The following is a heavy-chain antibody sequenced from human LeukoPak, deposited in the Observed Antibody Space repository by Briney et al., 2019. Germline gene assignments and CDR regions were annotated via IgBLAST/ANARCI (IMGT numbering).Heavy chain of an antibody. CDR1: GFTFGNYW. V-gene: IGHV3-74*01. Sequence: GGSLRLSCAASGFTFGNYWMHWVRQAPGKGLVWVSRINSDGSTTNYAESVKGRFTISRDNTKNTLYLQMNILRAEDTAVYYCARDSAAGPPTMFDHWGQGTLVTVSS. CDR2: INSDGSTT. D-gene: IGHD6-13*01. CDR3: ARDSAAGPPTMFDH. J-gene: IGHJ4*02.